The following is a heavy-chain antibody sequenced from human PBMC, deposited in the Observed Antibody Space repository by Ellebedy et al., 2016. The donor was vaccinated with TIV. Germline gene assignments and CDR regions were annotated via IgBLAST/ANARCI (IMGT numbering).Heavy chain of an antibody. CDR2: IKQDGSEK. V-gene: IGHV3-7*01. Sequence: GESLKISCAASGFTFSSYWMSWVRQAPGKGLEWVANIKQDGSEKYYVDSVKGRFTISRDNAKNSLYLQMNSLRAEDTAVYYCARDPPSLYCSSTSCHDAFNIWGQGTMVTVSS. CDR1: GFTFSSYW. J-gene: IGHJ3*02. CDR3: ARDPPSLYCSSTSCHDAFNI. D-gene: IGHD2-2*01.